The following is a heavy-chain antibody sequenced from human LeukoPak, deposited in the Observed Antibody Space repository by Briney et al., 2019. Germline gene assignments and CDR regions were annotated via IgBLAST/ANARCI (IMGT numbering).Heavy chain of an antibody. Sequence: SETLSLTCTVSGGSISSSRDYWAWIRQPPGKGLEWIANIYYSGSTYYSPSLKSRVTISVDTSKNQFSLKLSSVTAADTAVYYCASQTIWGLQPYYFDYWGQGTRVTVSS. CDR1: GGSISSSRDY. CDR2: IYYSGST. D-gene: IGHD3-16*01. CDR3: ASQTIWGLQPYYFDY. V-gene: IGHV4-39*07. J-gene: IGHJ4*02.